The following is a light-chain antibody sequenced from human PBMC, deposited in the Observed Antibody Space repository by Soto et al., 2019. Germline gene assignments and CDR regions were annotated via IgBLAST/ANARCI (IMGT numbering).Light chain of an antibody. CDR3: QHYDDLPPIT. V-gene: IGKV1-33*01. CDR2: DAS. Sequence: DIQMTQSPSSLSASVGDRVTITCQASQDIKNYLHWYQQKPGKAPKLLIYDASNLGTGVPSRFSGSGSGTDFTFTISSLQPEDIATYYCQHYDDLPPITFGQGTRLEIK. J-gene: IGKJ5*01. CDR1: QDIKNY.